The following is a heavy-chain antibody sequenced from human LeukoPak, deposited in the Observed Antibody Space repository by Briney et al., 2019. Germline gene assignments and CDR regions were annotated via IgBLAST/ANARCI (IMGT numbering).Heavy chain of an antibody. CDR3: AREGAATFDY. CDR1: GYTFTGYY. V-gene: IGHV1-2*02. J-gene: IGHJ4*02. CDR2: INPNSGGT. Sequence: ASVKVSCMASGYTFTGYYMHWVRQAPGQGLEWMGWINPNSGGTNYAQKFQGRVTMIRDTSISTAYMELRRLRSDDTAVYYCAREGAATFDYWGQGTLVTVSS. D-gene: IGHD6-13*01.